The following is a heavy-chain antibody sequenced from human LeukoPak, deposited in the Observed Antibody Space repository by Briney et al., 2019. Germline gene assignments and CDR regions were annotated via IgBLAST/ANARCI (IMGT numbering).Heavy chain of an antibody. CDR1: GGSISSSSYY. Sequence: SETLSLTCTVSGGSISSSSYYWGWIRQPPGKGLEWIGSIYYSGSTYYNPSLKSRVTISVDTSKNQFSLKLSSVTAADTAVYYCARDNSDYLIDYWGQGTLVTVSS. D-gene: IGHD5-12*01. CDR3: ARDNSDYLIDY. CDR2: IYYSGST. J-gene: IGHJ4*02. V-gene: IGHV4-39*07.